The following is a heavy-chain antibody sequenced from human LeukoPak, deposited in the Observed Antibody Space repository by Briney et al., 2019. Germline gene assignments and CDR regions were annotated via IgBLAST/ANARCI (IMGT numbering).Heavy chain of an antibody. CDR3: ASTFPYCSDDTCAL. Sequence: PGGSLRLSCAASGLAFRNYWMSCVRQAPGKGLEWVANIQPEGNAQNYVDSVKGRFTISRDNAKNSLYLHMNNLRADNTAVYYCASTFPYCSDDTCALGGQGTLVTVSS. V-gene: IGHV3-7*01. D-gene: IGHD2-15*01. CDR1: GLAFRNYW. J-gene: IGHJ1*01. CDR2: IQPEGNAQ.